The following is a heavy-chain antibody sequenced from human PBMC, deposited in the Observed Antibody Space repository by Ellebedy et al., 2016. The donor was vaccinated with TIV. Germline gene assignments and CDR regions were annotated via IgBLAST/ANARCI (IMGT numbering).Heavy chain of an antibody. CDR1: GFTFSSYS. V-gene: IGHV3-9*01. Sequence: SLKISXAASGFTFSSYSMHWVRQAPGKGLEWVSGISWNSGSIGYADSVKGRFTISRDNAKNSLYLQMNSLRAEDTALYYCAKAHYYDSSGYYDYWGQGTLVTVSS. CDR2: ISWNSGSI. D-gene: IGHD3-22*01. J-gene: IGHJ4*02. CDR3: AKAHYYDSSGYYDY.